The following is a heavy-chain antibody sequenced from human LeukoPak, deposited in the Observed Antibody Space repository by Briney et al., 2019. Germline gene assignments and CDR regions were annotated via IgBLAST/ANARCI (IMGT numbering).Heavy chain of an antibody. CDR1: GFTFNNFA. CDR2: ISGSGGST. V-gene: IGHV3-23*01. CDR3: ARSSPFEGYYDILTGYHAYDSSFDY. J-gene: IGHJ4*02. D-gene: IGHD3-9*01. Sequence: GGSLRLSCAASGFTFNNFAMSWVRQAPGKGLEWVSAISGSGGSTYYADSVKGRFTISRDNSKNTLYLQMNSLRAEDTAVYYCARSSPFEGYYDILTGYHAYDSSFDYWGQGTLVTVSS.